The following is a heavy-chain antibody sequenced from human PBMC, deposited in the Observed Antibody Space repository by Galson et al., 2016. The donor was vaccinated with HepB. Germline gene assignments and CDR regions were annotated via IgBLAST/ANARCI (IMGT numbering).Heavy chain of an antibody. Sequence: SLRLSCAASGFTFSSFGMHWVRQAPGKGLEWVAVIWYDGSNKYYADSVKGRFTISRDNSKNTLYLQMNSLRAEDTAVYYCAKGSRHVLRYFDWSWGLDAFDIWGQGTMVTVSS. D-gene: IGHD3-9*01. J-gene: IGHJ3*02. V-gene: IGHV3-33*06. CDR1: GFTFSSFG. CDR2: IWYDGSNK. CDR3: AKGSRHVLRYFDWSWGLDAFDI.